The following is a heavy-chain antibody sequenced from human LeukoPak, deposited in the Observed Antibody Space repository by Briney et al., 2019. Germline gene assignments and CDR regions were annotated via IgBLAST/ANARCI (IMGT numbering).Heavy chain of an antibody. CDR3: ARDLSPVVRASPMGY. Sequence: GTSLRLSCAASGFTFTSYGMHWVRQAPGKGLEWVALITYDGYYKYYSVSVKGRFTISSDTSKNTMYLQMNSLRAEDTAVYYCARDLSPVVRASPMGYWGQGTLVTVSS. V-gene: IGHV3-30*03. D-gene: IGHD3-10*01. CDR2: ITYDGYYK. J-gene: IGHJ4*02. CDR1: GFTFTSYG.